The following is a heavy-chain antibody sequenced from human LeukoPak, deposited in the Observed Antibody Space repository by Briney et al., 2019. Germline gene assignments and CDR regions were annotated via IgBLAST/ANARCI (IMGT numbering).Heavy chain of an antibody. CDR3: AGVVGYCSGGSCRNDY. CDR1: GYTFTGYY. V-gene: IGHV1-2*06. J-gene: IGHJ4*02. CDR2: INPNSGGT. D-gene: IGHD2-15*01. Sequence: ASVKVSCKASGYTFTGYYMHWVRQAPGQGLEWMGRINPNSGGTNYAQKFQGRVTMTRDTSISTAYMELSRLRSDDTAVYYCAGVVGYCSGGSCRNDYWGQGTLVTVSS.